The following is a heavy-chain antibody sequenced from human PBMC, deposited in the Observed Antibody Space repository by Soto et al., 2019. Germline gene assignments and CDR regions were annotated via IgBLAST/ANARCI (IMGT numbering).Heavy chain of an antibody. J-gene: IGHJ6*02. CDR2: MYYSGRT. CDR3: ARGVLLAPDV. CDR1: GGSITSHY. V-gene: IGHV4-59*08. Sequence: QVQLQESGPGLVKPSETLSLTCSVSGGSITSHYWTWVRQPPGKGLEWIGYMYYSGRTNYNPSLKSRDTVSIDPSKNQFSLQMSSITAADTAVYYCARGVLLAPDVWGQGTTVTVSS. D-gene: IGHD1-26*01.